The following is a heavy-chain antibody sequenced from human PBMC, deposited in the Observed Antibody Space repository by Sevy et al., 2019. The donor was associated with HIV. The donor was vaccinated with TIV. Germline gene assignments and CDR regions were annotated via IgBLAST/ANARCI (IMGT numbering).Heavy chain of an antibody. CDR1: GDSISGYY. D-gene: IGHD3-22*01. Sequence: TEILSLTCAVSGDSISGYYWGWNRQPPGKGLERIAYMHYSGSTNFNPSLKSRVTISVDASKNQFSLKLRSVTAAVTAVYYCARLYSSGREGPGWFDPWGQGTLVRVSS. V-gene: IGHV4-59*13. CDR2: MHYSGST. J-gene: IGHJ5*02. CDR3: ARLYSSGREGPGWFDP.